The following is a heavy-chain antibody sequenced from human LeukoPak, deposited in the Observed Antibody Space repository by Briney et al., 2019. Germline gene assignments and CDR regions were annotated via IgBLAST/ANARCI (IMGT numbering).Heavy chain of an antibody. J-gene: IGHJ4*02. CDR1: GFIFSNYG. CDR3: ARDSRGGWSGYFDY. Sequence: GGSPRLSCAASGFIFSNYGMYWVRQAPGEGLDWVAVIWHDGSAEFYADSVKGRFSISRDDSKNTVYLQMNSLRAEDTALYYCARDSRGGWSGYFDYWGQGIVVTVSS. CDR2: IWHDGSAE. V-gene: IGHV3-33*07. D-gene: IGHD6-19*01.